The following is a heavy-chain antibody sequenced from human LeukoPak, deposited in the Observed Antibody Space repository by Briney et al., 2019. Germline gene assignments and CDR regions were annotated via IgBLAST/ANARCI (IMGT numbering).Heavy chain of an antibody. Sequence: SETLSLTCAVYGGSLSGYYWIWIRQPPGKGLEWIGEINHSGSTNYNPSLKSRVTISVDTSKNQFSLKLSSVTAADTAVYYCARGVGYCSGGSCYNWFDPWGQGTLVTVSS. J-gene: IGHJ5*02. CDR2: INHSGST. D-gene: IGHD2-15*01. CDR1: GGSLSGYY. V-gene: IGHV4-34*01. CDR3: ARGVGYCSGGSCYNWFDP.